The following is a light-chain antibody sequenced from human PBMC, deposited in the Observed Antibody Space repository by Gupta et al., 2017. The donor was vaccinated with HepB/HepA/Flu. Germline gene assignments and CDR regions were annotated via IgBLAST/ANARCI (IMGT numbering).Light chain of an antibody. J-gene: IGKJ2*01. CDR2: DAS. CDR3: QQRSNWRYS. V-gene: IGKV3-11*01. Sequence: DTLLTQSPATLSLSPGERATLSCRASQSISRYLAWYQQKPGHPPRLLISDASNRATGVPARFRGSGSGTDFTLTISSLDPEDFAVYYCQQRSNWRYSFGQGTMLEIK. CDR1: QSISRY.